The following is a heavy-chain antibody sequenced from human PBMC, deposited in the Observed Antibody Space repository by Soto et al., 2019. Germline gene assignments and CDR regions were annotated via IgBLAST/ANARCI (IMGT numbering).Heavy chain of an antibody. CDR2: INAGNGNT. V-gene: IGHV1-3*01. Sequence: ASVKVSCKASGYTFTSYAMHWVRQAPGQRLEWMGWINAGNGNTKYSQKFQGRVTITRDTSASTAYMELSSLRSEDTAVYYCARDGRRRVPAAIVYYFDYWGQGTLVTVSS. CDR1: GYTFTSYA. J-gene: IGHJ4*02. D-gene: IGHD2-2*02. CDR3: ARDGRRRVPAAIVYYFDY.